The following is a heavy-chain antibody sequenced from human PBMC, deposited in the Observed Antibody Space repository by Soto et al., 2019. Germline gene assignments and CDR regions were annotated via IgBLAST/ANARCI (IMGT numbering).Heavy chain of an antibody. Sequence: QVQLVQSGAEVKKPGSSVKVSCKASGGTFSRYSITWVRQAPGHGLEWIGRIIPIFGIASYAQKFQGRVTITADDSTSTADMELSSLRSDDTAVYYCAREDRDRETGLVPAAIAGMDVWGQGTTVTVSS. CDR3: AREDRDRETGLVPAAIAGMDV. CDR2: IIPIFGIA. CDR1: GGTFSRYS. D-gene: IGHD2-2*01. V-gene: IGHV1-69*08. J-gene: IGHJ6*02.